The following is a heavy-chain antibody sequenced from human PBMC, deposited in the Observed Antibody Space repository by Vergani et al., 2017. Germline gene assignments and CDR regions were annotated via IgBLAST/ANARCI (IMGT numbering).Heavy chain of an antibody. Sequence: QVQLQQWGAGLLKPSETLSLTCAVYGGSFSGYYWSWIRQPPGKGLEWIGEINHSGSTNYNPSLKSRVTISVDTSKNQFSLKLSSVTAADTAVYYCARGQYYDYVCVSYRYFDYWGQGTLVTVSS. V-gene: IGHV4-34*01. J-gene: IGHJ4*02. D-gene: IGHD3-16*02. CDR1: GGSFSGYY. CDR2: INHSGST. CDR3: ARGQYYDYVCVSYRYFDY.